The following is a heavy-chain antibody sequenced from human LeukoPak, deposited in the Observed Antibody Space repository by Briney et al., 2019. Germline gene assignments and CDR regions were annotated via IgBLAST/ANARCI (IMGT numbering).Heavy chain of an antibody. CDR3: ARRGHDYGGSYYFDY. D-gene: IGHD4-23*01. J-gene: IGHJ4*02. CDR2: INPNSGGT. Sequence: ASVKVSCKASGYTFTGYYMHWVRQAPGQGLEWMGWINPNSGGTNYAQKFQGRVTMTRDTSISTAYMELSSLRSEDTAVYYCARRGHDYGGSYYFDYWGQGTLVTVSS. CDR1: GYTFTGYY. V-gene: IGHV1-2*02.